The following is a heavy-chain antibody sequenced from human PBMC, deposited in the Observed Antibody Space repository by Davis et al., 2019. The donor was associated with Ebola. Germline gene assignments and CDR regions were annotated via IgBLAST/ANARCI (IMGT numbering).Heavy chain of an antibody. CDR3: ARSQWSLTDY. D-gene: IGHD6-19*01. V-gene: IGHV3-74*01. Sequence: PGGSLRLSCAAAGSTSSDYSMHWVRQVPGKGLVWVSRISSDGSSTIYADSVKGRFTISRDNAKNALYLQMNSLRAEDTAVYYCARSQWSLTDYWGQETLVTVSS. CDR1: GSTSSDYS. J-gene: IGHJ4*02. CDR2: ISSDGSST.